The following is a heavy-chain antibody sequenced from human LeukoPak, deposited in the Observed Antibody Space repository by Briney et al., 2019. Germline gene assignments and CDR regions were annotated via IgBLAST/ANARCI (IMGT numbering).Heavy chain of an antibody. J-gene: IGHJ3*02. CDR3: ARALWFGPLYAFDI. CDR2: IYYSGST. Sequence: TSETLSLTCTVSGGSISSYYWSWIRQPPGKGLEWIGYIYYSGSTNYNPSLKSRVTISVDTSKNQFSLKLSSVTAADTAVYYCARALWFGPLYAFDIWGQGTMVTVSS. V-gene: IGHV4-59*01. CDR1: GGSISSYY. D-gene: IGHD3-10*01.